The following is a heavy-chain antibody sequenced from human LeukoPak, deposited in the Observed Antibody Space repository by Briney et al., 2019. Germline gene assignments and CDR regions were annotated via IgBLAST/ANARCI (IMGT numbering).Heavy chain of an antibody. CDR3: AKVGTEYCSGGSCYGFYDWGYFDY. V-gene: IGHV3-30*18. Sequence: GRSLRLSCAASGFTFSNYGMHWVRQAPGKGLEWVAVISYDGINKYYADSVKGRFTISRDNSKNTLYLQMNSLRAEDTAVYYCAKVGTEYCSGGSCYGFYDWGYFDYWGQGTLATVSS. CDR1: GFTFSNYG. D-gene: IGHD2-15*01. CDR2: ISYDGINK. J-gene: IGHJ4*02.